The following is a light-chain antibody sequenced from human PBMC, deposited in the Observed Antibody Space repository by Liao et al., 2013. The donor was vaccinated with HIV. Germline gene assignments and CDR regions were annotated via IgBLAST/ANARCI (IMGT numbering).Light chain of an antibody. CDR3: QAWDSSTACYV. CDR2: QDS. J-gene: IGLJ1*01. Sequence: SYDLTQPPSVSVSPGQTASITCSGDKLGDKFASWYQQKPGQSPVLVNYQDSKRPSGIPERFSGSNSGNTATLTISGTQAMDEADYYCQAWDSSTACYVFGTGTKVTVV. CDR1: KLGDKF. V-gene: IGLV3-1*01.